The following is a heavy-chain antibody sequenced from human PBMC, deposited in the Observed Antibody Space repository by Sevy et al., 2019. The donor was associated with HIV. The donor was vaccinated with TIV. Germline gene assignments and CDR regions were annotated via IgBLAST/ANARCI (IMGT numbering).Heavy chain of an antibody. V-gene: IGHV3-74*01. CDR1: GFTFSSYW. D-gene: IGHD3-10*01. J-gene: IGHJ4*02. CDR3: SRAHYGSGSYYFPY. CDR2: IKSDGSST. Sequence: GGSLRLSCAASGFTFSSYWMHWVRQAPGKGLVWVSRIKSDGSSTSYADSVKGRFTISRDNAKNTLYLQMNSLRAEDRAVYYCSRAHYGSGSYYFPYWGQGTLVTVSS.